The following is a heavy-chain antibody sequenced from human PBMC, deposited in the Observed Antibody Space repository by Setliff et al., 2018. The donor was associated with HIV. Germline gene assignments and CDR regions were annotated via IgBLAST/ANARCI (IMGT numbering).Heavy chain of an antibody. D-gene: IGHD3-22*01. CDR3: ARVVGYYDSSGYPNYYYYYMDV. Sequence: SETLSLTCTVSGVSIRSDVYYWSWIRQPAGKGLEWIGHIYTSGSTNYNPSLKSRVTMSVDTSKSQFSLKLSSVTAADTAVYYCARVVGYYDSSGYPNYYYYYMDVWGKGTTVTVSS. CDR2: IYTSGST. V-gene: IGHV4-61*09. J-gene: IGHJ6*03. CDR1: GVSIRSDVYY.